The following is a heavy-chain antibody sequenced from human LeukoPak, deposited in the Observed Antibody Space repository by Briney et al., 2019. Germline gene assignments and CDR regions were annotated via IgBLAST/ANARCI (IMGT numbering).Heavy chain of an antibody. J-gene: IGHJ6*03. D-gene: IGHD2-2*02. CDR3: AKDGEIYCRRTKCYNDYYADV. CDR2: ISGVGGSA. V-gene: IGHV3-23*01. CDR1: GFTFTSYA. Sequence: PGGSLRLSCAASGFTFTSYAMTWVRQAPGKGLEWVAAISGVGGSAYYAASVKGRFTISRDNSNNTLYLHMSSLRAEDAAIYYCAKDGEIYCRRTKCYNDYYADVWGKGTTVIVS.